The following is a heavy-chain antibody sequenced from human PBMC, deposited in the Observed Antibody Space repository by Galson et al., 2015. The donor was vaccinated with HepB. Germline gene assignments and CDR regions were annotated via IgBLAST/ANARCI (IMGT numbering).Heavy chain of an antibody. Sequence: SLRLSCAASGFTFSSYGMHWVRQAPGKGLEWVAVIWYDGSNKYYADSVKGRFTISRDNSKNTLYLQMNSLRAEDTAVYYCARDEFPQPYYGDFDYWGQGTLVTVSS. V-gene: IGHV3-33*01. CDR2: IWYDGSNK. CDR3: ARDEFPQPYYGDFDY. D-gene: IGHD1-26*01. CDR1: GFTFSSYG. J-gene: IGHJ4*02.